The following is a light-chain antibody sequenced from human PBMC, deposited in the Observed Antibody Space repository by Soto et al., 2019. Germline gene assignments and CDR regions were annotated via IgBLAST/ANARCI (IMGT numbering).Light chain of an antibody. V-gene: IGLV2-14*01. CDR3: AAWEDRLRGVV. CDR1: SSDVGAYNY. Sequence: QSALTQPASVSGSPGQSITISCTGTSSDVGAYNYVSWYQQHPGKAPKLMIYEVSYRPSGVPDRFSGSKSGTSASLAIIGLGAEDGAHYYCAAWEDRLRGVVFGGGTKVPVL. CDR2: EVS. J-gene: IGLJ2*01.